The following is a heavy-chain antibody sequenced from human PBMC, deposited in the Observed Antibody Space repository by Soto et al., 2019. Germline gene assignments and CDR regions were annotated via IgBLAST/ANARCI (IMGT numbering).Heavy chain of an antibody. Sequence: GGSLRLSCAASGFTFSSYGMHWVRQAPGKGLEWVAVISYDGSNKYYADSVKGRFTISRDNSKNTLYLQMNSLRAEDTAVYYCATMIVVVSDFDSWGQGT. CDR2: ISYDGSNK. J-gene: IGHJ4*02. CDR3: ATMIVVVSDFDS. D-gene: IGHD3-22*01. CDR1: GFTFSSYG. V-gene: IGHV3-30*03.